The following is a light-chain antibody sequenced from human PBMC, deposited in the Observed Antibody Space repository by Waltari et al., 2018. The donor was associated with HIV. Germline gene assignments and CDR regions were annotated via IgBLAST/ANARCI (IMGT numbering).Light chain of an antibody. CDR2: RNI. CDR3: AAWDVSLRGAYV. J-gene: IGLJ1*01. CDR1: RSDIGSNY. V-gene: IGLV1-47*01. Sequence: QSVLTQPPSASGTPGQRVTISCSGARSDIGSNYVYWYQQLPGTAPKLLIYRNIQRPSGFPDRFSASKSGTSSSLAISGLRSEDEADYYCAAWDVSLRGAYVFGTGTKVAVL.